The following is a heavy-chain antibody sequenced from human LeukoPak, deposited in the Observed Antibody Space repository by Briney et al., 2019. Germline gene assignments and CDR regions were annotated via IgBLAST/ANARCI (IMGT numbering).Heavy chain of an antibody. J-gene: IGHJ4*02. CDR3: ARGIAVAGTPYFDY. CDR1: GFTFSSYS. V-gene: IGHV3-21*01. Sequence: AGGSLRLSCAASGFTFSSYSMNWVRQAPGKGLEWVSSISSSSSYIYYADSVKGRFTISRDNAKNSLYLQMNSLRAEDTAVYYCARGIAVAGTPYFDYWGQGTLVTVSS. D-gene: IGHD6-19*01. CDR2: ISSSSSYI.